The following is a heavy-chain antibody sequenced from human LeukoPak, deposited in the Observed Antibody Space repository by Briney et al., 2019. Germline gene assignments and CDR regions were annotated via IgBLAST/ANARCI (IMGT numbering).Heavy chain of an antibody. CDR2: IIPIFGTA. CDR3: ARDHGTLGYYYDSSGPGFFDP. CDR1: GGTFSSCA. D-gene: IGHD3-22*01. J-gene: IGHJ5*02. Sequence: GASVKVSCKASGGTFSSCAISWVRQAPGQGLEWMGGIIPIFGTANYAQKFQGRVTITTDESTSTAYMELSSLRSEDTAVYYCARDHGTLGYYYDSSGPGFFDPWGQGTLVTVSS. V-gene: IGHV1-69*05.